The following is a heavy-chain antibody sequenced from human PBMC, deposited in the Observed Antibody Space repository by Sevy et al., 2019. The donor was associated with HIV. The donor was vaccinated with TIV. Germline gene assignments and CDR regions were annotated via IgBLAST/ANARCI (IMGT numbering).Heavy chain of an antibody. Sequence: SHTLSLTCVISGDSVSSNRAAWNWIRQSPSRGLEWLGRTYYRSKWYTDYAVSVKSRITINPDTSKNQVSLQLNSVTPEDTAVYYCTRGAQSLDYWGQGTLVTVSS. V-gene: IGHV6-1*01. CDR1: GDSVSSNRAA. J-gene: IGHJ4*02. CDR3: TRGAQSLDY. CDR2: TYYRSKWYT.